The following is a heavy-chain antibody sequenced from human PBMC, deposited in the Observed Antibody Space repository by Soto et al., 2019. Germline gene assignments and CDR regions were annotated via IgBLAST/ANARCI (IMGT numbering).Heavy chain of an antibody. CDR3: ARLQAAAGDNDLTFDY. Sequence: EVQLVQSGAEVKTPGESLRISCKGSGYSLTSYGISWGGQMPGKGLECMGRIDPSDSYTNYSPSFQGHVTLSADKSIRTAYLQWSTLKASDTAMYYCARLQAAAGDNDLTFDYWGQGTLVTVPS. J-gene: IGHJ4*02. V-gene: IGHV5-10-1*01. CDR2: IDPSDSYT. CDR1: GYSLTSYG. D-gene: IGHD6-13*01.